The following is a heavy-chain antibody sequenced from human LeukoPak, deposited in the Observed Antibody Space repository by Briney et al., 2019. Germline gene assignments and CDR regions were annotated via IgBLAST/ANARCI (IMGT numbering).Heavy chain of an antibody. J-gene: IGHJ3*02. CDR3: ARARGVAFGSPRRNDAFDI. V-gene: IGHV1-18*01. CDR2: ISAYNGNT. D-gene: IGHD1-26*01. CDR1: GYTFTSYG. Sequence: ASVKVSCKASGYTFTSYGISWVRQAPGQGLEWMGWISAYNGNTNYAQKLQGRVTMTTDISTSTAYMELRSLRSDDTAVYYCARARGVAFGSPRRNDAFDIWGQGIMVTVSS.